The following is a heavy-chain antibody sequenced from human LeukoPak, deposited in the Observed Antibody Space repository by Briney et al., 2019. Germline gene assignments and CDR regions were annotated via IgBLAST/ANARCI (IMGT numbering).Heavy chain of an antibody. Sequence: PGGSLRLSCAASGFTFSSYWMTWVRQAPGKGLEWVANIKQDGSEKYYVDSVKGRFTISRDNAKNSLYLQMNSLRAEDTAVYYCATPRGVDVVAPRPFDYWGQGTLVTVSS. J-gene: IGHJ4*02. CDR3: ATPRGVDVVAPRPFDY. D-gene: IGHD2-2*01. V-gene: IGHV3-7*05. CDR1: GFTFSSYW. CDR2: IKQDGSEK.